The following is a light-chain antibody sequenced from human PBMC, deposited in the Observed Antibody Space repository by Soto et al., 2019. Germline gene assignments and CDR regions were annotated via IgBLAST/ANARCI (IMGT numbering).Light chain of an antibody. CDR2: DAS. Sequence: EIVLTQSPPTLSLAPCEVPTLSCRASQSVSSFLAWYQQKPGQAPRLLIFDASNRATGIPARFSGSGSGTDFSLTISSLEPEDFAVYYCQQRSKWPPTFGQGTKVDIK. V-gene: IGKV3-11*01. CDR3: QQRSKWPPT. CDR1: QSVSSF. J-gene: IGKJ1*01.